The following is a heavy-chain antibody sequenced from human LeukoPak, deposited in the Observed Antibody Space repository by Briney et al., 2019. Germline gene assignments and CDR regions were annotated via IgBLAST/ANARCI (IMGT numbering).Heavy chain of an antibody. V-gene: IGHV3-33*01. D-gene: IGHD3-10*01. Sequence: GRSLRLSCAASGFTFSSHGMHWVRQAPGKGLEWVAVIWYDGSNKYYADSVKGRFTISRDNSKNTLYLQMNSLRAEDTAVYYCAREAMVRGVPDAFDIWGQGTVVTVSS. J-gene: IGHJ3*02. CDR3: AREAMVRGVPDAFDI. CDR2: IWYDGSNK. CDR1: GFTFSSHG.